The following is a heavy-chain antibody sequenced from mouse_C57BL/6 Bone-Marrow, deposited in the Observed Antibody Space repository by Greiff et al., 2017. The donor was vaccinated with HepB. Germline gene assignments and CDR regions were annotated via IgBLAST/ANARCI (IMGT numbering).Heavy chain of an antibody. CDR3: ARRKGYGSSYWYFDV. Sequence: VQLQQSGAELVRPGTSVKVSCKASGYSFTNYLIEWVKQRPGQGLEWIGVINPGSGGTNYNEKFKGKATLTADKSSSTAYMQLSSLTSEDSAVYFCARRKGYGSSYWYFDVWGTGTTVTVSS. CDR1: GYSFTNYL. D-gene: IGHD1-1*01. J-gene: IGHJ1*03. V-gene: IGHV1-54*01. CDR2: INPGSGGT.